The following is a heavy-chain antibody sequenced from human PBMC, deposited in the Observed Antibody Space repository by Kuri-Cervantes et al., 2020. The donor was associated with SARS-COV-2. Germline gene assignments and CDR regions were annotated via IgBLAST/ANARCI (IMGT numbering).Heavy chain of an antibody. CDR1: GGSISSGSYY. J-gene: IGHJ4*02. V-gene: IGHV4-61*02. CDR3: ARDLAYDSGGYAFDY. D-gene: IGHD3-22*01. CDR2: IYTSGST. Sequence: SETLSLTCTVSGGSISSGSYYWSWIRQPAGKGLEWIGRIYTSGSTNYNPSLKSRVTISVDTSKNQFSLKLSSVTAADTAVYYCARDLAYDSGGYAFDYWGQGTLVTVSS.